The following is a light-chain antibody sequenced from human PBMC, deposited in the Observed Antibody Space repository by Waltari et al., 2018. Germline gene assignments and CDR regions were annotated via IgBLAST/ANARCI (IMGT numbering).Light chain of an antibody. Sequence: QSALTQAASVSGSPGQSIPISCTGASRDVGGYKSVSWSQQHPGKAPKVMISDVTNRPSGVSNRFSGSKSGNTASLTISGLQAEDEADYYCSSYTNSGTYVFGTGTKVTVL. CDR3: SSYTNSGTYV. CDR1: SRDVGGYKS. CDR2: DVT. J-gene: IGLJ1*01. V-gene: IGLV2-14*03.